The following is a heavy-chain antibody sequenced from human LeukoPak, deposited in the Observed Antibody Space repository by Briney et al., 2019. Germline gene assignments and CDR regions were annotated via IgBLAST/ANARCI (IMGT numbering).Heavy chain of an antibody. CDR2: IYGSGVSI. D-gene: IGHD1-26*01. Sequence: AEGSLRLSCVASGFTFEKCVMNWVRQAPGKGLEWLATIYGSGVSISYADSVKGRFTISRDNSKNTLYLQMNSLRAEDTAMYFCAKDLGWELPAEAYWGQGILVTVSS. J-gene: IGHJ4*02. V-gene: IGHV3-23*01. CDR3: AKDLGWELPAEAY. CDR1: GFTFEKCV.